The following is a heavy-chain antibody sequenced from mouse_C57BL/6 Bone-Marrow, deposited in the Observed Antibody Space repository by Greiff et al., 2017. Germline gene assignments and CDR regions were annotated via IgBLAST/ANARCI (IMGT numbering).Heavy chain of an antibody. J-gene: IGHJ2*01. Sequence: VKLLESDAELVKPGASVKISCKVSGYTFTDHTIHWMKQRPEQGLEWIGYIYPRDGSPKYNEKFKGKATLTADKSSSTAYMQLNSLTSEDSAVYFCARGGYSYYFDYWGQGTTLTDSS. D-gene: IGHD2-3*01. CDR2: IYPRDGSP. CDR3: ARGGYSYYFDY. CDR1: GYTFTDHT. V-gene: IGHV1-78*01.